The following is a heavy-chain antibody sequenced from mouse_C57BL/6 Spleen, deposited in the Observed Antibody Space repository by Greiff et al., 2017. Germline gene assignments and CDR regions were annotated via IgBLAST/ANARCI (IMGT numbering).Heavy chain of an antibody. CDR2: INPNNGGT. CDR1: GYTFTDYN. J-gene: IGHJ3*01. D-gene: IGHD1-1*01. Sequence: EVQLQQSGPELVKPGASVKMSCKASGYTFTDYNMHWVKQSHGKSLEWIGYINPNNGGTSYNQKFKGKATLTVNKSSITAYMELRSLTSEDSAVYYCARSYYYYGSVAAYWGQGTLVTVSA. V-gene: IGHV1-22*01. CDR3: ARSYYYYGSVAAY.